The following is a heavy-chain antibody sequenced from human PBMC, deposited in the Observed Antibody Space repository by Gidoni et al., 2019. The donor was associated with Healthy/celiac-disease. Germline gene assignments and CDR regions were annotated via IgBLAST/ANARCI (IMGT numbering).Heavy chain of an antibody. Sequence: EVQLVESGGGVVQPGGSLRLSCAASGFTVSSNYMSWVRQAPGKGLEWVSVIYSGGSTYYADSVKGRFTISRDNSKNTLYLQMNSLRAEDTAVYYCARHDYGDSHFDYWGQGTLVTVSS. CDR3: ARHDYGDSHFDY. D-gene: IGHD4-17*01. CDR1: GFTVSSNY. CDR2: IYSGGST. V-gene: IGHV3-66*04. J-gene: IGHJ4*02.